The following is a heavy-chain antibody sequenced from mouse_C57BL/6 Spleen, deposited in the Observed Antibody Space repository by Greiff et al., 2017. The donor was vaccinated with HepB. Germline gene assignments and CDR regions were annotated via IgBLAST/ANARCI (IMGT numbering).Heavy chain of an antibody. Sequence: EVQLQESGGGLVQPGGSMKLSCVASGFTFSNYWMNWVRQSPEKGLEWVAQIRLKSDNYATHYAESVKGRFTISRDDSKSSVYLQMNNLRAEDTGIYYCTAYSNYYYFDYWGQGTTLTVSS. D-gene: IGHD2-5*01. V-gene: IGHV6-3*01. CDR3: TAYSNYYYFDY. J-gene: IGHJ2*01. CDR2: IRLKSDNYAT. CDR1: GFTFSNYW.